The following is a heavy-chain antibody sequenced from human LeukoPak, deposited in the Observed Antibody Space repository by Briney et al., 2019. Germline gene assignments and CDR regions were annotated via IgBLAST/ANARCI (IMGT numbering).Heavy chain of an antibody. CDR1: GFTFSSYS. Sequence: YPGGSLRLSCAASGFTFSSYSMNWVRQAPGRGLEWVASIKEDGSEKYHVDSVKGRFTISRDNAQNSVHLQMNSLRADDTAIYYCARDRGANSYYDNWGQGTLVTVSS. D-gene: IGHD4/OR15-4a*01. CDR2: IKEDGSEK. CDR3: ARDRGANSYYDN. V-gene: IGHV3-7*04. J-gene: IGHJ4*02.